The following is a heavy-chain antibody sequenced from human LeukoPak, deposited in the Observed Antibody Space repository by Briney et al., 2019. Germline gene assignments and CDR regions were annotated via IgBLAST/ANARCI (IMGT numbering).Heavy chain of an antibody. CDR1: GFTFSSYG. Sequence: PGRPLRLSCAASGFTFSSYGMHWVRQAPGKGLEWVAVISYDGSNKYYADSVKGRFTISRDNSKNTLYLQMNSLRAEDTAVYYCAKRGSYYDFWSGEDYYYGMDVWGQGTTVTVSS. V-gene: IGHV3-30*18. CDR2: ISYDGSNK. D-gene: IGHD3-3*01. J-gene: IGHJ6*02. CDR3: AKRGSYYDFWSGEDYYYGMDV.